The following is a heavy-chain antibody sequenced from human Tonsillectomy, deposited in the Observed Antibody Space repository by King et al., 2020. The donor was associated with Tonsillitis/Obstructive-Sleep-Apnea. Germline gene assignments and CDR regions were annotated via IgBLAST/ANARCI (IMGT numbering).Heavy chain of an antibody. CDR2: IYYSGST. CDR3: ARGDLTEDDY. D-gene: IGHD7-27*01. CDR1: GGSISSYY. Sequence: QLQESGPGLVKPSETLSLTCTVSGGSISSYYWSWIRQPPGKGLEWIGYIYYSGSTNYNPSLKSRVTISVDTSKNQFSLKLSSVTAADTAVYYCARGDLTEDDYWGQGTLVTVSS. J-gene: IGHJ4*02. V-gene: IGHV4-59*01.